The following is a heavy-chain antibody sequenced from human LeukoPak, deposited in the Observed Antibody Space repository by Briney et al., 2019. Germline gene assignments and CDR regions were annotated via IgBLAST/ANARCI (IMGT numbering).Heavy chain of an antibody. J-gene: IGHJ4*02. CDR2: IDPSDSDT. CDR1: GYSFTSYW. CDR3: ARQAAMGRSGDY. Sequence: GESLKISCKASGYSFTSYWIGWVRQMPGKGLEWMGIIDPSDSDTRYTPSFQGQVTISADKSLTTAYLQWNSLKASDTAMYYCARQAAMGRSGDYWGQGTLVIVSS. D-gene: IGHD7-27*01. V-gene: IGHV5-51*01.